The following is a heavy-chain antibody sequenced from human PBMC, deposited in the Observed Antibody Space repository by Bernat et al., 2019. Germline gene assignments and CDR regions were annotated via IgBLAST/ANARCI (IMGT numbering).Heavy chain of an antibody. Sequence: QVQLQQWGAGLLKPSETLSLTCAVYGGSFSGYYWSWIRQPPGKGLEWIGEINHSGSTNYNPSLKSRVTISVDTSKNQFSLKLSSVTAADTAVYYCAREWGNDAFDMWGQGTMVTVSS. CDR2: INHSGST. V-gene: IGHV4-34*01. J-gene: IGHJ3*02. D-gene: IGHD1-26*01. CDR3: AREWGNDAFDM. CDR1: GGSFSGYY.